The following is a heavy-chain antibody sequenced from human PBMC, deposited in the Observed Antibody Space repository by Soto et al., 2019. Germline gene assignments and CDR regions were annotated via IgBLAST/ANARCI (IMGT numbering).Heavy chain of an antibody. CDR1: GGSMSSYY. CDR3: ARGQRFSDWFAP. V-gene: IGHV4-4*07. D-gene: IGHD3-3*01. J-gene: IGHJ5*02. Sequence: SETLSLSCTVSGGSMSSYYWTWIRQPAGKGLEWIGRVYSSGGTHYNPSLKSRVTISLDTSKNQFSLRLLSVTDADTAVYYCARGQRFSDWFAPWGEGTLVTVSS. CDR2: VYSSGGT.